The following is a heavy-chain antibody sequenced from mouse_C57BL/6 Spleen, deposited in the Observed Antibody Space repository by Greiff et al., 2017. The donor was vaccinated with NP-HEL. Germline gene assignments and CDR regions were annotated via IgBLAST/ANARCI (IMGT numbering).Heavy chain of an antibody. CDR3: AREYGNPYYFGG. Sequence: VQLQQPGAELVKPGASVKMSCKATGYTFTSYWITWVKQRPGQGLEWIGDIYPGSGSTNYNEKFKSKATLTVDTSSNTAYMQLSSLTSADSAVYYCAREYGNPYYFGGWGTGTTLTVSS. D-gene: IGHD2-10*02. V-gene: IGHV1-55*01. CDR2: IYPGSGST. CDR1: GYTFTSYW. J-gene: IGHJ2*01.